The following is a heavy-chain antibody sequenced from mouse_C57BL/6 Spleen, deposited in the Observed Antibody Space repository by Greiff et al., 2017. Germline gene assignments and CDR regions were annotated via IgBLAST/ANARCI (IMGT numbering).Heavy chain of an antibody. CDR1: GYTFTSYW. CDR3: ARWDDGEYYYAMDD. CDR2: INPSNGGT. Sequence: QVQLQQPGAELVMPGASVKLSCKASGYTFTSYWMHWVKQRPGQGLEWIGNINPSNGGTNYNEKFKSKATLTVDKSSSPAYMQLSSLTSEDSAVYYCARWDDGEYYYAMDDWGQGTSVTVSS. V-gene: IGHV1-53*01. J-gene: IGHJ4*01. D-gene: IGHD4-1*01.